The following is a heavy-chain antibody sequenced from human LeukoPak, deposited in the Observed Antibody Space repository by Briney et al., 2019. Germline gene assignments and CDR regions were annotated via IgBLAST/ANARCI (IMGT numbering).Heavy chain of an antibody. Sequence: TSETLSLTCTVSGCSISSSSYYWGWMRQPPGKGLEWIVSIYYSWSTYYNPSLKSLVTISVDTSKNQFSLKLSSVTAADTAVYYCARPSSYSYGYNYWGQGTLVTVSS. D-gene: IGHD5-18*01. CDR1: GCSISSSSYY. CDR3: ARPSSYSYGYNY. CDR2: IYYSWST. V-gene: IGHV4-39*01. J-gene: IGHJ4*02.